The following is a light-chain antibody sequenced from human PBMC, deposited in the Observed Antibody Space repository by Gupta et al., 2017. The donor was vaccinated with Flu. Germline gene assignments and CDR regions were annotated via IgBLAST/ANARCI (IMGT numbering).Light chain of an antibody. V-gene: IGLV3-21*02. CDR1: SIGSET. CDR2: DDD. CDR3: QVWDTSTDHWL. J-gene: IGLJ3*02. Sequence: SFVLTQPPSVSVAPGQTASIACGGDSIGSETVHWYQQKPGQAPVLVLYDDDFRPSGIPERFSGSNSGNTATLTISSVEAGDEADYYCQVWDTSTDHWLFGGGTVLTVL.